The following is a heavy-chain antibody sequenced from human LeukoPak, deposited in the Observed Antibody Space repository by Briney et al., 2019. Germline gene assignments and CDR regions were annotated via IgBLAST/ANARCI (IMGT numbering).Heavy chain of an antibody. Sequence: SQTLSLTCAVYGGSFSGYYWSWIRQPPGKGLEWIGEINHSGSTNYNPSLKSRVTISVDTSKNQFSLKLSSVTAADTAVYYCARSESLHYYDSSGYNPTASSDEDYWGQGTLVTVSS. CDR2: INHSGST. J-gene: IGHJ4*02. D-gene: IGHD3-22*01. CDR1: GGSFSGYY. CDR3: ARSESLHYYDSSGYNPTASSDEDY. V-gene: IGHV4-34*01.